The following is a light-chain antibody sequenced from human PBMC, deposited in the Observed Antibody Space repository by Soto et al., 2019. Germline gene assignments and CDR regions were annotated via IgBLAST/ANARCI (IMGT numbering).Light chain of an antibody. V-gene: IGKV3D-15*01. Sequence: EIVMTQSPATLSVSPGERATLSCRASQSVNIYLAWYQQKPGQAPRLLIFGASYRATGIPARFSGSGSGTDFTLTITSLQPEDFAVYYCQEYNYWHPITFGGGTKVDIK. CDR3: QEYNYWHPIT. CDR2: GAS. J-gene: IGKJ4*01. CDR1: QSVNIY.